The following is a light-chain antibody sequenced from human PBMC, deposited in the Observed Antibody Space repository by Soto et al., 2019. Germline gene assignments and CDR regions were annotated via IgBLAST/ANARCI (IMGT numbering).Light chain of an antibody. CDR3: QQSHTFPIT. J-gene: IGKJ5*01. CDR2: AAS. V-gene: IGKV1-12*01. Sequence: DIQMTQSPSSVSASVGDSVTITCRASRVISSWLAWYQQKPGKAPNLLIYAASKLQSGVPSRFSASGSGTDFTLTISTLQPEDFAAYYCQQSHTFPITFGQGTRLEIK. CDR1: RVISSW.